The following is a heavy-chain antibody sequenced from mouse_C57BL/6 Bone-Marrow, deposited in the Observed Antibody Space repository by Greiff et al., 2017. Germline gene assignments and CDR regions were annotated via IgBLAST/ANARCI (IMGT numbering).Heavy chain of an antibody. D-gene: IGHD2-3*01. Sequence: QVQLQQSGPELVKPGASVKISCKASGYAFSSSWMNWVKQRPGKGLEWIGRIYPGDGDTNYNGKFKGKATLTADKSSSTAYMQLSSLTSEDSAVYFWARSGECDGYYGGYFDVWGTGTTVTVSS. CDR1: GYAFSSSW. CDR2: IYPGDGDT. CDR3: ARSGECDGYYGGYFDV. J-gene: IGHJ1*03. V-gene: IGHV1-82*01.